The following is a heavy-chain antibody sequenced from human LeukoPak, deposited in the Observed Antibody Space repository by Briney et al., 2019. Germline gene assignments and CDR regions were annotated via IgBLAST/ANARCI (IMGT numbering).Heavy chain of an antibody. CDR1: GGSISSGGYY. CDR2: IYYSGST. V-gene: IGHV4-31*03. D-gene: IGHD5-18*01. J-gene: IGHJ6*02. Sequence: SQTLSLTCTVSGGSISSGGYYWSWIRQHPGKGLEWIGYIYYSGSTYYNPSLKSRVTISVDTSKNQFSLKLSSVTAADTAVYYCARYTATGIYYYYGMDVWGQGTTVTVFS. CDR3: ARYTATGIYYYYGMDV.